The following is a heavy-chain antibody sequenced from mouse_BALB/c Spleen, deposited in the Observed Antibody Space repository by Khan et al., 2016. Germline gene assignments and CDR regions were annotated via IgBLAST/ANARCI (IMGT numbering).Heavy chain of an antibody. CDR1: GFTFNTNA. Sequence: EVQLVETGGGLVQPKGSLKLSCAASGFTFNTNAMNWVRQAPGKGLEWVARIRSKSNNYATYYTDSVKDRLTISRADSQSILYLQMNNLKTEDTAMYCCVRDFYYCGRGGGIDVWGAGTTVTVSS. V-gene: IGHV10S3*01. CDR3: VRDFYYCGRGGGIDV. CDR2: IRSKSNNYAT. J-gene: IGHJ1*01. D-gene: IGHD1-1*01.